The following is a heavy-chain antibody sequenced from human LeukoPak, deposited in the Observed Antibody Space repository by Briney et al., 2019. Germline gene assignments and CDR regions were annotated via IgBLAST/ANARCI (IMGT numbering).Heavy chain of an antibody. CDR2: ISGSGGST. V-gene: IGHV3-23*01. Sequence: GSLRLSCAASGFTFSSYDMSWVRQAPGKGLEWVSVISGSGGSTYYADSVKGRFTISRDNAKNSLYLQMNSLRAEDTAVYYCAELGITMIGGVWGKGTTVTISS. J-gene: IGHJ6*04. CDR1: GFTFSSYD. D-gene: IGHD3-10*02. CDR3: AELGITMIGGV.